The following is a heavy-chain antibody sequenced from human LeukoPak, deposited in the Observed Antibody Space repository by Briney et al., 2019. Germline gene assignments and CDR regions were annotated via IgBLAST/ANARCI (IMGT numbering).Heavy chain of an antibody. CDR3: ARDGPYDFWSGYHTLQYNWFDP. J-gene: IGHJ5*02. CDR2: INHSGST. V-gene: IGHV4-34*01. CDR1: GGSFSGYY. D-gene: IGHD3-3*01. Sequence: SETLSLTCAVYGGSFSGYYWSWIRQPPGKGLEWIGEINHSGSTNYNPSLKSRVTISVDTSKNQFSLKLSSVTAADTAVYYCARDGPYDFWSGYHTLQYNWFDPWGQGTLATVSS.